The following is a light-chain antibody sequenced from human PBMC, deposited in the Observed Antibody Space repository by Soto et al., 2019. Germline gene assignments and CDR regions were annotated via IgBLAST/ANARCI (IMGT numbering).Light chain of an antibody. V-gene: IGKV4-1*01. CDR3: QQYYSAPYT. J-gene: IGKJ2*01. CDR2: WAS. Sequence: DVVMTQSPDSLAVSLGERATINCKSSQSVLYSSNNNNYLAWYQQKPGQPPKLLIYWASTRESGVPDRFSGSGSGTHFTLTISSLQAEDVAVYDCQQYYSAPYTFGQGTKLEIK. CDR1: QSVLYSSNNNNY.